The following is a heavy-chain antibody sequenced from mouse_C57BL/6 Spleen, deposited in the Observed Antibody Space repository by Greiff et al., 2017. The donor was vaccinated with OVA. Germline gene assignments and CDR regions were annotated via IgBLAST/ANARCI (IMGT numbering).Heavy chain of an antibody. Sequence: EVQLQQSGPVLVKPGASVKMSCKASGYTFTDYYMNWVKQSHGKSLEWIGVINPYNGGTSYNQKSKGKATLTVDKSSSTAYMELNSLTSEDSAVYYCASPDGYYVVRFAYWGQGTLVTVSA. J-gene: IGHJ3*01. D-gene: IGHD2-3*01. CDR2: INPYNGGT. CDR1: GYTFTDYY. V-gene: IGHV1-19*01. CDR3: ASPDGYYVVRFAY.